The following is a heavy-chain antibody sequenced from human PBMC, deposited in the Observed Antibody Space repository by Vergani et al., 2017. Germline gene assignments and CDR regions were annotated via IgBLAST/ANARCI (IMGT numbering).Heavy chain of an antibody. V-gene: IGHV3-30*04. D-gene: IGHD2-8*01. Sequence: QVQLVESGGGVVQPGRSLRLSCVVSGFTFSTSTMHWVRQPPGKGLEWVAVISNDGTKKFYVDSVKGRFTISRDNSKNTLYLEMNSLRAADTAVYYCARSGYCAHGVCYMTYYYYMDVWGKGTAVTVSS. CDR3: ARSGYCAHGVCYMTYYYYMDV. CDR1: GFTFSTST. CDR2: ISNDGTKK. J-gene: IGHJ6*03.